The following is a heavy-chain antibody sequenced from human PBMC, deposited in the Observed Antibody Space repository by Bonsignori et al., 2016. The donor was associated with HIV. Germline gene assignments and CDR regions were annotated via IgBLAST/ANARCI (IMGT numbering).Heavy chain of an antibody. V-gene: IGHV1-18*01. D-gene: IGHD3-10*01. CDR2: ISGYKGNT. Sequence: WVRQAPGQGLEWVGWISGYKGNTEYAQKFQDRLTLTTDTSTGTAYMDLRSLRSDDTAVYYCARGGSGSYYFGSGYYFDYWGQGTLVTVSS. CDR3: ARGGSGSYYFGSGYYFDY. J-gene: IGHJ4*02.